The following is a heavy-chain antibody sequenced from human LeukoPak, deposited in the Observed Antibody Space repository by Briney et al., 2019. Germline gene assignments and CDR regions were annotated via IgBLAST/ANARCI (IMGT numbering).Heavy chain of an antibody. CDR3: ATPTLCSSTSCCDY. Sequence: ASVKVSCKASGYTFTGYYMHWVRQAPGQGLEWMGRINPNSGGTNYAQKFQGRATMTRDTSISTAYMELSRLRSDDTAVYYCATPTLCSSTSCCDYWGQGTLVTVSS. V-gene: IGHV1-2*06. CDR2: INPNSGGT. J-gene: IGHJ4*02. CDR1: GYTFTGYY. D-gene: IGHD2-2*01.